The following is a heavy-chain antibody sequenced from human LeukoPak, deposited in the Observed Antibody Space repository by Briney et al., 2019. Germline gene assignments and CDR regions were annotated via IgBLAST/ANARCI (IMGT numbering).Heavy chain of an antibody. J-gene: IGHJ3*02. CDR1: GGTISNYY. D-gene: IGHD3-10*01. CDR3: AGDGYGSGSYAFDI. CDR2: IYYSGRT. Sequence: SETLSLTCTVTGGTISNYYRSWIRQPPGKGLEWIGNIYYSGRTNYNPSLKSRVTISVDTSKNQFSLKLSSVTAADTALYYCAGDGYGSGSYAFDIWGQGTMVTVSS. V-gene: IGHV4-59*01.